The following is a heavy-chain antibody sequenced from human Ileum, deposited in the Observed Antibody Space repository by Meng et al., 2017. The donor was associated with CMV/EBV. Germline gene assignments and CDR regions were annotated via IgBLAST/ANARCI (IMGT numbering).Heavy chain of an antibody. D-gene: IGHD4/OR15-4a*01. J-gene: IGHJ4*02. CDR3: AREMGAHDY. Sequence: QVQLQQSGPGLVKPAQNLSLPWAISGDSVSSNIAAWSWIRQSPSGGLEWLGRTYYRSKWYDDYAVSVKSRVTIPPDTSKNQFSLHLNSVSPEDTAIYFCAREMGAHDYWGQGTLVTVSS. V-gene: IGHV6-1*01. CDR1: GDSVSSNIAA. CDR2: TYYRSKWYD.